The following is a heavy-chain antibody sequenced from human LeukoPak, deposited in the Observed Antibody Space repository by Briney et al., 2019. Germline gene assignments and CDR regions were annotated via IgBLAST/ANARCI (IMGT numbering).Heavy chain of an antibody. CDR3: ARGGAEYYDSSGYHFDY. V-gene: IGHV3-21*01. CDR2: ISSSSSYI. CDR1: GFTFSSYS. J-gene: IGHJ4*02. D-gene: IGHD3-22*01. Sequence: GGSLRVSCAASGFTFSSYSMNWVRQAPGKGLEWVSSISSSSSYIYYADSVKGRFTISRDNAKNSLYLQMNSLRAEDTAVYYCARGGAEYYDSSGYHFDYWGQGTLVTVSS.